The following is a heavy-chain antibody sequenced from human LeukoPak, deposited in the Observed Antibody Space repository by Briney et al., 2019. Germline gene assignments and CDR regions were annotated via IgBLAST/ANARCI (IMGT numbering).Heavy chain of an antibody. Sequence: PGGSLRLSCVASGFIFKKYWMNWVRQVPGKGLECLANIKEDGSETHYADSVKGRFTISRDNPKNLLFLQINSLRVEDTAVYYCARETPRRGETRDGYRWGQGTVVTVSS. J-gene: IGHJ4*02. CDR1: GFIFKKYW. V-gene: IGHV3-7*01. D-gene: IGHD5-24*01. CDR3: ARETPRRGETRDGYR. CDR2: IKEDGSET.